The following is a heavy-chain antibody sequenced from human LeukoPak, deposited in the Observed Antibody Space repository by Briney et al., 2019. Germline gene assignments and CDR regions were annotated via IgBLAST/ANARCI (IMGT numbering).Heavy chain of an antibody. CDR3: AGEHQLWTNWFDP. CDR2: IYYSGST. Sequence: KPSETLSLTCTVSGGSISSYYWSWIRQPPGKGLEWIGYIYYSGSTNYNPSLKSRVTISVDTSKNQFSLKLSSVTAADTAVYYCAGEHQLWTNWFDPWGQGTLVTVSS. CDR1: GGSISSYY. V-gene: IGHV4-59*01. J-gene: IGHJ5*02. D-gene: IGHD5-18*01.